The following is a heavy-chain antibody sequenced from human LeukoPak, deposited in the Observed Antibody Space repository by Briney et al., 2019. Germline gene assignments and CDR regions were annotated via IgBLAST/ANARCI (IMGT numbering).Heavy chain of an antibody. Sequence: PSQTLSLTCAVSGYSISSGYYWGWIRQPPGKGLEWIGRIYHSGSTYYNPSLKSRVTISVDTSKNQFSLKLSSVTAADTAVYYCARDYYYDSSGYSLDYWGQGTLVTVSS. CDR3: ARDYYYDSSGYSLDY. D-gene: IGHD3-22*01. J-gene: IGHJ4*02. CDR1: GYSISSGYY. CDR2: IYHSGST. V-gene: IGHV4-38-2*02.